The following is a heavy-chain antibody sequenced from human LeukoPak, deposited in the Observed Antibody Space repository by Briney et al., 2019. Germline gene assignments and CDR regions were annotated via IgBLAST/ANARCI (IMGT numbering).Heavy chain of an antibody. Sequence: SVKVSCKASGGTFSSYAISWVRQAPGQGLEWMRGIIPIFGTANYAQKFQGRVTITTDESTSTAYMELSSLRSEDTAVYYCARVRYNWNPDGYYFDYWGQGTLVTVSS. J-gene: IGHJ4*02. CDR3: ARVRYNWNPDGYYFDY. CDR1: GGTFSSYA. D-gene: IGHD1-20*01. CDR2: IIPIFGTA. V-gene: IGHV1-69*05.